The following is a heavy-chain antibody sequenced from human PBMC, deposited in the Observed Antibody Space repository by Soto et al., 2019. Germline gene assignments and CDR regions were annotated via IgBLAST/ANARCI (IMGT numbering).Heavy chain of an antibody. V-gene: IGHV1-3*01. CDR2: IAPGNGNT. J-gene: IGHJ4*02. CDR3: AKVKYDSSCYYRNFDY. D-gene: IGHD3-22*01. Sequence: ASVKVSCKASGYTFTDYAIHWVRQAPGQRLEWMGWIAPGNGNTKYSQNFQGRVTITRDTSATTAYMELSSLRSEDTAMYYCAKVKYDSSCYYRNFDYRGQGPLVTVPS. CDR1: GYTFTDYA.